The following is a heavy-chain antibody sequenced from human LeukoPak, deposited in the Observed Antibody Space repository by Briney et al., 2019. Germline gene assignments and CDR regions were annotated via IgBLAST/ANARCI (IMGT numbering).Heavy chain of an antibody. CDR3: ARMVRQAAPDGSGHFNWFDP. J-gene: IGHJ5*02. CDR1: GFTFNSHW. CDR2: IKQDGSEK. Sequence: PGGSLRLSCAASGFTFNSHWMSWVRQAPGEGLEWVASIKQDGSEKYYVDSVKGRFTISRDNAKNSLYLQMNSLRAEDTAVYYCARMVRQAAPDGSGHFNWFDPWGQGTLVTVSS. D-gene: IGHD2-15*01. V-gene: IGHV3-7*01.